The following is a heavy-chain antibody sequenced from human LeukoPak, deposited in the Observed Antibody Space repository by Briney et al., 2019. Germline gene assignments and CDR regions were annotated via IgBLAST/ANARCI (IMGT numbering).Heavy chain of an antibody. J-gene: IGHJ3*02. CDR1: GFTFSDYY. Sequence: GGSLRLSCAASGFTFSDYYMSWIRQAPGKGLEWVSYISSSGSTIYYEDSVKGRFTISRDNAKNSLYLQMNSLRAEDTAVYYCARDPQWFGEFTLSTDAFDIWGQGTMVTVSS. CDR3: ARDPQWFGEFTLSTDAFDI. CDR2: ISSSGSTI. D-gene: IGHD3-10*01. V-gene: IGHV3-11*01.